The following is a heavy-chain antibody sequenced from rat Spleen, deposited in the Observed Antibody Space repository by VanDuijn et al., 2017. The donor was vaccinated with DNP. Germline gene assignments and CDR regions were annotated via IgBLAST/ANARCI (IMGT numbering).Heavy chain of an antibody. V-gene: IGHV2-63*01. J-gene: IGHJ3*01. Sequence: QVQQKESGPGLVQPSETLSLTCTVSGFSLTTYSVSWVRQPSGKGPEWMGKMWYDGDTAYNSALKSRLSISRDTSKSQVFLKMNSLQTDDTGTYYCTSDSLNSSSFVYWGQGSLVTVSS. CDR3: TSDSLNSSSFVY. CDR2: MWYDGDT. D-gene: IGHD1-2*01. CDR1: GFSLTTYS.